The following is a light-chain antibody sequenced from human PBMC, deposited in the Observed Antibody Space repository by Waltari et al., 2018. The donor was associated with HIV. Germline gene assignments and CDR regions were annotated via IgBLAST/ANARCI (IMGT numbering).Light chain of an antibody. CDR3: AAWDDSLNGPL. J-gene: IGLJ2*01. V-gene: IGLV1-44*01. CDR2: KTN. Sequence: QSVLTQPPSASGTPGQRVTISCSGSSSNGGCNSVSWYRQSPGPAPKLLIYKTNQRPSGVPDRFSGSKSGTSASLAISGLQSDDESVYYCAAWDDSLNGPLFGGGTQLTVL. CDR1: SSNGGCNS.